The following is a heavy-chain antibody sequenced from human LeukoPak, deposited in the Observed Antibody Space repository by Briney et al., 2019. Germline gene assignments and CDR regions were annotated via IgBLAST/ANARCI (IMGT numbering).Heavy chain of an antibody. CDR1: GGSISSYY. V-gene: IGHV4-59*01. J-gene: IGHJ1*01. CDR2: IYYSGST. D-gene: IGHD2-2*01. CDR3: ATGPKEVPVAFQH. Sequence: SETLSLTCTVSGGSISSYYWSWIRQPPGKGLEWIGYIYYSGSTNYNPSLKSRVTISVDTSKNQFSLKLSSVTAADTAVYHCATGPKEVPVAFQHWGQGTLVTVSS.